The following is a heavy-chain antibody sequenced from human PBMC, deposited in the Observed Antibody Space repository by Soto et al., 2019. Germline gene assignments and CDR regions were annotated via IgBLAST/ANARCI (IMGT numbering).Heavy chain of an antibody. V-gene: IGHV3-30*18. CDR2: ISYDGSNK. Sequence: QVQLVESGGGVVQPGRSLRLSCAASGFTFSSYGMHWVRQAPGKGLEWVAVISYDGSNKYYAASVKGRFTISRDNSKNTLFLQMNILRAEDTGVYYCAKDHSHSSGYLGDYWGQGTLVTVSS. J-gene: IGHJ4*02. CDR3: AKDHSHSSGYLGDY. CDR1: GFTFSSYG. D-gene: IGHD3-22*01.